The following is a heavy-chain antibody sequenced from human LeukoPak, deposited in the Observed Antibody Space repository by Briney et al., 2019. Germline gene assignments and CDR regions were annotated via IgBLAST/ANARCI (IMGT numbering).Heavy chain of an antibody. D-gene: IGHD2-2*01. CDR3: AKDAPVNIVVVPAANS. Sequence: GGSLRLSCAASGFTFSSYAMSWVRQAPGKGLEWVSAISGSGGSTFYADSVKGRFTISRDNSKNTLYLQMNSLRAEDTAVYYCAKDAPVNIVVVPAANSWGQGALVTVSS. J-gene: IGHJ4*02. V-gene: IGHV3-23*01. CDR1: GFTFSSYA. CDR2: ISGSGGST.